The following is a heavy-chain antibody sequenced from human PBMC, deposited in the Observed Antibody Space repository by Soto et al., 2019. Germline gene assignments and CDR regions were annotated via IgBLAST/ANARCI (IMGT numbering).Heavy chain of an antibody. Sequence: SETLSLTCTVSGGSISSYYWSWIRQPAGKGLEWIGHIYTSGSTNYNPSLKSRVTMSVDTSKNQFSLNLSSVTAADTAVYYCARGRGIRNWFDYWGQGNLVTVSS. J-gene: IGHJ5*01. CDR1: GGSISSYY. V-gene: IGHV4-4*07. CDR3: ARGRGIRNWFDY. D-gene: IGHD3-10*01. CDR2: IYTSGST.